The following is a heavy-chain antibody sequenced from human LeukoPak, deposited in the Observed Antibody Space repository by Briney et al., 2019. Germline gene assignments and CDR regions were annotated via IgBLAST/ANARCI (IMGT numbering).Heavy chain of an antibody. V-gene: IGHV1-2*02. D-gene: IGHD3-9*01. Sequence: ASVKVSCKASGYTFTGYYMHWVRQAPGQGLEWMGWINPNSGGTNYAQKFQGRVTMTRDTSISTAYMELSRLRSDDTAVYYCAREGGDYDILTGYQYYFDYWGQGTLVTVSS. CDR3: AREGGDYDILTGYQYYFDY. CDR1: GYTFTGYY. J-gene: IGHJ4*02. CDR2: INPNSGGT.